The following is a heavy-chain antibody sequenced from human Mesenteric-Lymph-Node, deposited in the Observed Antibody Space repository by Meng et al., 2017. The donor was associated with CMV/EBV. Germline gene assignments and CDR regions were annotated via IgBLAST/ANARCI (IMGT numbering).Heavy chain of an antibody. CDR3: ARRYDIVVVPAAIGGSYGMDV. Sequence: GGSLRLSCAASGFTVNDNYMRWVRQAPGKGLEWVSVIFSGGATYYSDSVKGRFTISRDNSKNTLYLQMNSLRAEDTAVYYCARRYDIVVVPAAIGGSYGMDVWGQGTTVTVSS. J-gene: IGHJ6*02. CDR1: GFTVNDNY. V-gene: IGHV3-66*02. CDR2: IFSGGAT. D-gene: IGHD2-2*01.